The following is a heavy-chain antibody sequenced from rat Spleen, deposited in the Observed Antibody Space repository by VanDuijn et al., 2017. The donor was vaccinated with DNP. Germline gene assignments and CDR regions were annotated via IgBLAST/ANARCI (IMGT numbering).Heavy chain of an antibody. CDR2: ISYSGTT. D-gene: IGHD3-1*01. CDR1: GYSITSNY. CDR3: ARYGPDLDY. V-gene: IGHV3-1*01. Sequence: EVQLQESGPGLVKPSQSLSLTCSVTGYSITSNYWAWIRKFPGNKMEWMGYISYSGTTGYNPSLKSRISITRDTSKRQFFLQLNAVTPEDAATYYCARYGPDLDYLGQGVMVTVSS. J-gene: IGHJ2*01.